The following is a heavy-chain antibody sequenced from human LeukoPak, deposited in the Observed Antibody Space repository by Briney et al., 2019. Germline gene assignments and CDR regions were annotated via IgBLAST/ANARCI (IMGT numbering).Heavy chain of an antibody. D-gene: IGHD3-3*01. Sequence: LRASVKVSCKASGYTFTSYGISWVRQAPGQGLEWMGWISPYNGNTNYAQKFQGRVTITADESTSTAYMELSSLRSEDTAVYYCARELTRGAFDIWGQGTMVTVSS. CDR1: GYTFTSYG. CDR3: ARELTRGAFDI. CDR2: ISPYNGNT. J-gene: IGHJ3*02. V-gene: IGHV1-18*01.